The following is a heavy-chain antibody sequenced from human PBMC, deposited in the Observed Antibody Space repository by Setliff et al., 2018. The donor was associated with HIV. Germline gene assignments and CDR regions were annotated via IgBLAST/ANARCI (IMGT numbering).Heavy chain of an antibody. J-gene: IGHJ4*02. Sequence: KASETLSLTCNVSGGAIINYDWTWVRQPAGKGLEWIGRIFGSGVTNYNTSLESRLTMSLDTSRNHLSLRLRSVTAADTAIYYCARDNHGFPVDWGQGTLVTVSS. CDR1: GGAIINYD. CDR3: ARDNHGFPVD. CDR2: IFGSGVT. V-gene: IGHV4-4*07. D-gene: IGHD5-12*01.